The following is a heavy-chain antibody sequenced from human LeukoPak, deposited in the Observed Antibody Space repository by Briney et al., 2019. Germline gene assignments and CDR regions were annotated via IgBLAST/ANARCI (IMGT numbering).Heavy chain of an antibody. CDR2: IYYSGST. CDR1: GGSISSGDYY. Sequence: SQTLSLTCTVSGGSISSGDYYWSWIRQPPGKGLEWIGYIYYSGSTNYNPSLKSRVTISVDTSKNQFSLKLSSVTAADTAVYYCARVYYDILTGYYLLDYWGQGTLVTVSS. CDR3: ARVYYDILTGYYLLDY. J-gene: IGHJ4*02. V-gene: IGHV4-61*08. D-gene: IGHD3-9*01.